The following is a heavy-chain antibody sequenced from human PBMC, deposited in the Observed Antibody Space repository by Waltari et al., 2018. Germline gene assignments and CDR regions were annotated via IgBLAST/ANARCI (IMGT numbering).Heavy chain of an antibody. CDR1: GGSIMGYF. D-gene: IGHD3-16*01. V-gene: IGHV4-4*07. CDR3: ARHRRLRNKYYYDLDV. CDR2: VFTSGSP. Sequence: QVHLQESGPGLVKPSETLSITCIVSGGSIMGYFWSWVRQPAGTGLEWIGRVFTSGSPNYNPSLKSRVTVSLDTAKNQFSLNLISLTAADTGVYYCARHRRLRNKYYYDLDVWGQGTTVSLSS. J-gene: IGHJ6*02.